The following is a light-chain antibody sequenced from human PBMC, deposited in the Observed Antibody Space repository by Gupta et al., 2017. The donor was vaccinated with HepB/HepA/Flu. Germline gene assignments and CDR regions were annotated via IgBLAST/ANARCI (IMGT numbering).Light chain of an antibody. V-gene: IGKV1-5*03. CDR2: GAS. Sequence: DIEMTQSPSILPASVGDRVTITCRASEIIYNYLAWYQQKPGTAPTLIMYGASHLHSGVPSRFSGSASGAEFTLTISSLQPDDFATYYCQQYKMYPWTFGQGTKVEV. CDR3: QQYKMYPWT. CDR1: EIIYNY. J-gene: IGKJ1*01.